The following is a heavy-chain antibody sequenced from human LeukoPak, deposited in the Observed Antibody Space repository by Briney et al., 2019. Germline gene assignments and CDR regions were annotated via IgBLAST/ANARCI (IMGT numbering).Heavy chain of an antibody. CDR1: GFTVSNNY. V-gene: IGHV3-66*01. J-gene: IGHJ4*02. D-gene: IGHD2-21*01. CDR3: ARNIPVTRWGY. Sequence: GGSLRLSCAASGFTVSNNYMTWVRQAPGKGLEWVSLKGRFTISSDNSKNTVYLQMNSLRAEDTAVYYCARNIPVTRWGYWGQGTLVTVSS.